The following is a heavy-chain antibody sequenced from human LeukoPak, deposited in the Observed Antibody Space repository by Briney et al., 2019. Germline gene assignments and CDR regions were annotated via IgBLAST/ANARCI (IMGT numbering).Heavy chain of an antibody. J-gene: IGHJ6*02. V-gene: IGHV1-8*01. CDR2: MNPNSGNT. Sequence: GASVKVSCKASGYTFTSYDINWVRQATGQGLEWMGWMNPNSGNTGYAQKFQGRVTMTRNTSISTAYMELSSLRSEDTAVYYCARAQYSTYSSSWYTNYYYGMDVWGQGTTVTVSS. D-gene: IGHD6-13*01. CDR1: GYTFTSYD. CDR3: ARAQYSTYSSSWYTNYYYGMDV.